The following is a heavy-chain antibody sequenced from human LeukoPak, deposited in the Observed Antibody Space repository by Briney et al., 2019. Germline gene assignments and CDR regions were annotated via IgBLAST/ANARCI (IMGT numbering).Heavy chain of an antibody. J-gene: IGHJ2*01. Sequence: PSETLSLTCTVSGGSISNYYWNWIRQSAGKGLEWIGRIYSTGSTNYNPSLKSRVTISLDTSKNQFSRKLSSVTTADTAVYYCARSVVTLYWYFDLWGRGTLVTVSS. CDR2: IYSTGST. V-gene: IGHV4-4*07. D-gene: IGHD4-23*01. CDR3: ARSVVTLYWYFDL. CDR1: GGSISNYY.